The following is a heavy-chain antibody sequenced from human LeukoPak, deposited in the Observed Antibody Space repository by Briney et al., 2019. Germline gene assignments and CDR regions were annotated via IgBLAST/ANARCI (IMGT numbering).Heavy chain of an antibody. J-gene: IGHJ4*02. CDR2: IYYSGST. V-gene: IGHV4-59*01. CDR1: GGSISSYY. D-gene: IGHD6-13*01. CDR3: ARGVAAAGIGMWN. Sequence: SETLSLTCTVSGGSISSYYWSWIRQPPGKGLEWIGYIYYSGSTNYNPSLKSRVTISVDTSKNQFSLKLSSVTAADTAVYYCARGVAAAGIGMWNWGQGTLVTVSS.